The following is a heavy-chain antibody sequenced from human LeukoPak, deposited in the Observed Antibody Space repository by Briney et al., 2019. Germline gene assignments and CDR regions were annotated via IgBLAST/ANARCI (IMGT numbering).Heavy chain of an antibody. J-gene: IGHJ4*02. CDR2: IAHDRNNK. CDR1: GFSFSNYG. CDR3: ARDDYSSGWYCAY. D-gene: IGHD6-19*01. Sequence: GGSLRLSCAASGFSFSNYGMHWVRQAPGKGLEWVAFIAHDRNNKYYADSVKGRFTISRDNSKNTLYLQMSSLRAEDTAVYYCARDDYSSGWYCAYWGQGALVTVSS. V-gene: IGHV3-30*02.